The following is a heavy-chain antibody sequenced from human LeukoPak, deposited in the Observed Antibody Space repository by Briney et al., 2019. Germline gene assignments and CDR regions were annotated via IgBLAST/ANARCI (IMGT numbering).Heavy chain of an antibody. V-gene: IGHV1-18*01. CDR1: GGTFSSYA. Sequence: ASVKVSCKASGGTFSSYAISWVRQAPGQGLEWMGWISAYNGNTNYAQKLQVRVTMTTDTSTSTAYMELRSLRSDDTAVYYCVRDNSIADRGWWFDPWGQGTLVTVSS. D-gene: IGHD4-23*01. CDR3: VRDNSIADRGWWFDP. CDR2: ISAYNGNT. J-gene: IGHJ5*02.